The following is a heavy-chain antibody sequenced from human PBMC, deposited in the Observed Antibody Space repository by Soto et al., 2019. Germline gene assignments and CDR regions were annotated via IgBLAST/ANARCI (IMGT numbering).Heavy chain of an antibody. CDR3: ARDNGEFDP. CDR1: GFTFSSYT. J-gene: IGHJ5*02. V-gene: IGHV3-21*01. CDR2: ISSSSTYI. D-gene: IGHD3-10*01. Sequence: PGGSLRLSCAASGFTFSSYTMSWVRQAPGKGLEWVSSISSSSTYIYYADSVKGRFTISRDNAKNSLYLQMNSLRAEDTAVYYCARDNGEFDPSGQGTLVTVSS.